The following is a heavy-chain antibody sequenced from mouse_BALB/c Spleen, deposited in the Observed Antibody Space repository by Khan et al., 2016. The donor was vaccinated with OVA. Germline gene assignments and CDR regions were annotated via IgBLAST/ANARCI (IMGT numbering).Heavy chain of an antibody. V-gene: IGHV2-9*02. CDR3: ARLEDI. CDR2: IWAGGST. D-gene: IGHD1-3*01. Sequence: QVQLKESGPGLVAPSQSLSLTCTVSGFSLTSYGVHWVRQPPGKGLEWLGVIWAGGSTNYNSALMSRLSISKDNSKSQVFLKRTSLQTDDTAMYYCARLEDIWGQGTTLTVSS. J-gene: IGHJ2*01. CDR1: GFSLTSYG.